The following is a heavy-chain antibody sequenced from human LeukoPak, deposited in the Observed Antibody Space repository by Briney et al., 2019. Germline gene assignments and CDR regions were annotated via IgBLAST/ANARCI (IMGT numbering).Heavy chain of an antibody. CDR2: ISSSSSYI. J-gene: IGHJ5*02. V-gene: IGHV3-21*01. Sequence: GGSLRLSCAASGFTFSSYSMNWVRQAPGKGLEWVSSISSSSSYIYYADSVKGRFTISRDKAKNSLYLQMNSLRAEDTAVYYCARDLSYDILTPNWFDPWGQGTLVTVSS. CDR1: GFTFSSYS. D-gene: IGHD3-9*01. CDR3: ARDLSYDILTPNWFDP.